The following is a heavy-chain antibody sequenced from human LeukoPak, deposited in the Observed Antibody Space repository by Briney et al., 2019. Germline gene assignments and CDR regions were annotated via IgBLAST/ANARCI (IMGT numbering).Heavy chain of an antibody. Sequence: PSETLSLTCTVSGGSISSYYWSWIRQPPGKGLEWIGYIYYSGSTNYNPSLKSRVTISVDTSKNQFSLKLSSVTAADTSVYYCARHSRPRRLGFWYFDLWGRGTLVT. CDR3: ARHSRPRRLGFWYFDL. CDR2: IYYSGST. V-gene: IGHV4-59*08. D-gene: IGHD7-27*01. CDR1: GGSISSYY. J-gene: IGHJ2*01.